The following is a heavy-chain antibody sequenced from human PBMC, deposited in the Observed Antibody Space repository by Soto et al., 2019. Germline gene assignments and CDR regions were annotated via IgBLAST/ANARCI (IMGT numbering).Heavy chain of an antibody. CDR1: GGSFSGYY. D-gene: IGHD3-3*01. CDR2: INHSGST. V-gene: IGHV4-34*01. Sequence: SETLSLTCAVYGGSFSGYYWSWIRQPPGKGLEWIGEINHSGSTNYNPSLKSRVTISVDTSKNQFSLKLSSVTAADTAVYYCARIDYTPDYWGQGTLVTVSS. CDR3: ARIDYTPDY. J-gene: IGHJ4*02.